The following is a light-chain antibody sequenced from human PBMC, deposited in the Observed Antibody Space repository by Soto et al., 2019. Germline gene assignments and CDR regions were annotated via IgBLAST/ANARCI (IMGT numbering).Light chain of an antibody. CDR2: EVS. V-gene: IGLV2-14*01. CDR3: ASHVNNRV. Sequence: QSALTQPASVSGSPGQSITISCTGSNSDIGTYNYVSWYQQHPGKAPKFIMYEVSNRPSGVSNRFSGSKSGNTAYLIISGLQAEDEADYYCASHVNNRVFGGGTKLTVL. CDR1: NSDIGTYNY. J-gene: IGLJ2*01.